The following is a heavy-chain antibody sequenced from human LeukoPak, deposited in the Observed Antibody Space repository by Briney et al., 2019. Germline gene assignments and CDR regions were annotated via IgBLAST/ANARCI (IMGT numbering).Heavy chain of an antibody. CDR2: ISSSSSTI. V-gene: IGHV3-48*01. Sequence: PGGSLRLSCAASGFTFSSYSMNWVRQAPGKGLEWVSYISSSSSTIYYADSVKGRFTISRDNAKNSLYLQMNSLRAEDTAVYYCARDGSGSYFPDAFDIWGQGTMVTVSS. CDR3: ARDGSGSYFPDAFDI. J-gene: IGHJ3*02. CDR1: GFTFSSYS. D-gene: IGHD3-10*01.